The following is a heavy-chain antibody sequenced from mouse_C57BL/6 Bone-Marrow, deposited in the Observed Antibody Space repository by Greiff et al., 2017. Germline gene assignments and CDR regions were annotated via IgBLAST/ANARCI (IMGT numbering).Heavy chain of an antibody. Sequence: QVQLQQPGAELVKPGASVKLSCKASGYTFTSYWMQWVKQRPGQGLEWIGEIDPSDSYTNYNQKFKGKATLTVDTSSSTAYMQLSSLTSEDSAVYYCARSGGSNYESLHWYFDVWGTGTTVTVSS. V-gene: IGHV1-50*01. CDR3: ARSGGSNYESLHWYFDV. CDR1: GYTFTSYW. J-gene: IGHJ1*03. CDR2: IDPSDSYT. D-gene: IGHD2-5*01.